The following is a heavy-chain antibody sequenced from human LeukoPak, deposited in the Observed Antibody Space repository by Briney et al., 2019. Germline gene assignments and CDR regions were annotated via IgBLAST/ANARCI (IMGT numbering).Heavy chain of an antibody. Sequence: SETLSLTCAVYGGSFSGYYWSWIRQPPGKGLEWIGEINHSGSTNYNPSLKSRVTISVDTSKNQFSLKLSSVTAADTAVYYCARACYDFWGGYFDYWGQGTLVTVSS. CDR1: GGSFSGYY. D-gene: IGHD3-3*01. CDR3: ARACYDFWGGYFDY. J-gene: IGHJ4*02. V-gene: IGHV4-34*01. CDR2: INHSGST.